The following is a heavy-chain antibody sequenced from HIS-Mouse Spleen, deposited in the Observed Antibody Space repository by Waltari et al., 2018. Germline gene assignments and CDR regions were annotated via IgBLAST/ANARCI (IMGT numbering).Heavy chain of an antibody. CDR3: AREIPYSSSWYDWYFDL. CDR2: IYYSGST. J-gene: IGHJ2*01. D-gene: IGHD6-13*01. Sequence: QLQLQESGPGLVKPSETLSLTCTVPGGSISSSRYYWVWIRQPPGKGLEWIGSIYYSGSTYYNPSLKSRVTISVDTSKNQFSLKLSSVTAADTAVYYCAREIPYSSSWYDWYFDLWGRGTLVTVSS. V-gene: IGHV4-39*07. CDR1: GGSISSSRYY.